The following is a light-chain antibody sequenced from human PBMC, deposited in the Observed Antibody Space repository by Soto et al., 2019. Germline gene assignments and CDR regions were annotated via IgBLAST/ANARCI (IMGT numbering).Light chain of an antibody. CDR3: AAWDDSLNAWV. Sequence: QSVLTQPPSASGTPGQRVTISCSGSSSNIGSNTENWYQQLPGTAPKRLIYSNNQRPSGVPDRFSGSKFGTSASLAISGLLSEDEADYYCAAWDDSLNAWVFGGGTKVTVL. CDR2: SNN. J-gene: IGLJ3*02. V-gene: IGLV1-44*01. CDR1: SSNIGSNT.